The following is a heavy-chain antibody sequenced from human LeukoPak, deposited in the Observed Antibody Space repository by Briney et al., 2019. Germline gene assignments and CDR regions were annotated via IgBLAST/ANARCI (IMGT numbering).Heavy chain of an antibody. D-gene: IGHD3-3*01. CDR3: ARDPYYDFWSGYYLDY. J-gene: IGHJ4*02. CDR2: ISAYNGNT. V-gene: IGHV1-18*01. CDR1: GYTFTSYG. Sequence: ASVKVSCKASGYTFTSYGISWVRQAPGQGLEWMGWISAYNGNTNYAQKLQGRVTMTTDTSTSTAYMELRSLRSDDTAVYYCARDPYYDFWSGYYLDYWGQGTLVTVSS.